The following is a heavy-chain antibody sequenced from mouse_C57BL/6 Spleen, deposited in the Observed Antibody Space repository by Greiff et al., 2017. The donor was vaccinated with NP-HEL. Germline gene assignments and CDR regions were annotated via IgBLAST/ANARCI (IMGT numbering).Heavy chain of an antibody. CDR2: IRNKANNHAT. CDR3: TRPVVAKGYCDV. D-gene: IGHD1-1*01. CDR1: GFTFSDAW. V-gene: IGHV6-6*01. Sequence: EVQLQQSGGGLVQPGGSMKLSCAASGFTFSDAWMDWVRQSPEKGLEWVAEIRNKANNHATYYAESVKGRFTISRDDSKSSVYLQMNSLRAEDTGIYYCTRPVVAKGYCDVWGTGTTVTVSS. J-gene: IGHJ1*03.